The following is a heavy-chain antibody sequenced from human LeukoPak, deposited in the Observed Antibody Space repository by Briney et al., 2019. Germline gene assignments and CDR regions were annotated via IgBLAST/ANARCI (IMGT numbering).Heavy chain of an antibody. CDR1: GFTFSNYP. D-gene: IGHD3-10*01. Sequence: PGGSLRLSCSASGFTFSNYPLHWVRQAPGKGLEYVSAISDNGGSTYYADSVRGRFTISRDNSKNTLYLQMSGLRAEDTSMYYCVYSRGLGVLRYFDCWGQGTLVTVSS. J-gene: IGHJ4*02. V-gene: IGHV3-64D*09. CDR3: VYSRGLGVLRYFDC. CDR2: ISDNGGST.